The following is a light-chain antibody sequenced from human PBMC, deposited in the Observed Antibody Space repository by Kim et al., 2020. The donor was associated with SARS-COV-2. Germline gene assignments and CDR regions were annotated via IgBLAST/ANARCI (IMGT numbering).Light chain of an antibody. CDR1: TGAVTSGHF. V-gene: IGLV7-46*01. CDR2: DIT. Sequence: PGGSCNITCGSSTGAVTSGHFPYWFQHKPGQAPSTLIYDITQRHSWTPARFSGSLLGDKAALTLSGAQPEDEADYYCLLYYSGVRVFGGGTQLTVL. J-gene: IGLJ2*01. CDR3: LLYYSGVRV.